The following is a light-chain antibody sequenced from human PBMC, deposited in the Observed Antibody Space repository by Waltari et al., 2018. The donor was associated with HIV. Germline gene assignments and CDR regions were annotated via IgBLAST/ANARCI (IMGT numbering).Light chain of an antibody. V-gene: IGLV2-8*01. J-gene: IGLJ2*01. CDR1: SSDVGGYNY. Sequence: QSALTQPPSASGSPGQSVTIPCTGTSSDVGGYNYVSWYQQHPGKAPKLMIYEVSKRPSGVPDRFSGSKSGNTASLTVSGLQAEDEADYYCSSYAGSNNLVFGRGTKLTVL. CDR3: SSYAGSNNLV. CDR2: EVS.